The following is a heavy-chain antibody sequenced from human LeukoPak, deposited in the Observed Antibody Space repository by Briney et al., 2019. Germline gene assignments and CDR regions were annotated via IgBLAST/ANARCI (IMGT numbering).Heavy chain of an antibody. J-gene: IGHJ3*02. Sequence: GGSLRLSCAASGFTFSSYSMHWVRQAPGKGLEWVSSISGGSSFIYYGDSVKGRFTISRDNAKNSLFLQMNSLRAEDTAVYYCARLYNSGRNIWGQGTMVTVSS. CDR2: ISGGSSFI. D-gene: IGHD3-10*01. CDR3: ARLYNSGRNI. CDR1: GFTFSSYS. V-gene: IGHV3-21*01.